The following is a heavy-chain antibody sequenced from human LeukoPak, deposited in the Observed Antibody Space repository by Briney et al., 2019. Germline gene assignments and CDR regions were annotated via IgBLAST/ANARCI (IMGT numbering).Heavy chain of an antibody. CDR3: AREHKDYDGDGYYYGY. D-gene: IGHD4-17*01. J-gene: IGHJ4*02. CDR2: VYAGGNT. Sequence: PSETLSLICTVSGGSISNYYWSWLRQPAEKGLEWIARVYAGGNTDHNPSLKSRVTMSIDSSKNQFSLRLSSVTAADTAVYYCAREHKDYDGDGYYYGYWGQGTLVTVSS. V-gene: IGHV4-4*07. CDR1: GGSISNYY.